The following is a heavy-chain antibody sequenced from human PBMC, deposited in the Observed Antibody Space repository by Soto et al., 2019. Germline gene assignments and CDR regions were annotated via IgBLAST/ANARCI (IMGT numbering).Heavy chain of an antibody. Sequence: GGSLRLSCAASGFTFSNYEMHWVRQAPGKGLEYVSGISNNGAHTDYAKSVKGRFTISRDNSENTLYLQMNSLRAEDTAVYYCARGPEYSGYEMGWFDPWGQGTLVTVSS. CDR2: ISNNGAHT. D-gene: IGHD5-12*01. J-gene: IGHJ5*02. CDR1: GFTFSNYE. CDR3: ARGPEYSGYEMGWFDP. V-gene: IGHV3-64*01.